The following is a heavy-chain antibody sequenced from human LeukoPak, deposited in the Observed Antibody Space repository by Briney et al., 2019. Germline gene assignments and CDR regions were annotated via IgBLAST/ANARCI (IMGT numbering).Heavy chain of an antibody. V-gene: IGHV3-74*03. D-gene: IGHD2-2*01. CDR2: ITNDGTAT. CDR1: GFSFNSYW. Sequence: GGSLRLSCAASGFSFNSYWMHWVRQAPGKGLVWVSHITNDGTATKYADSVRGRFTVSRDNAKNTLYLQMNSLTAGDTAVYYCVRDRSSTSWYDAFDIWGQGTMVTVSS. J-gene: IGHJ3*02. CDR3: VRDRSSTSWYDAFDI.